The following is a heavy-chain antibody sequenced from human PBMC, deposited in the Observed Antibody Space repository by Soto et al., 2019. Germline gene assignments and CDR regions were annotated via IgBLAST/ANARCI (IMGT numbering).Heavy chain of an antibody. D-gene: IGHD5-18*01. CDR1: GYTFTNYG. CDR3: APHTLDTGMPSGY. Sequence: QVQLVQSGAEVREPGASVKVSCKASGYTFTNYGVSWVRQAPGQGLEWMGWIGGYKGNTNYAQKRQGRVXSTXDXSTSTAYMELRSLRSDDTAVYYCAPHTLDTGMPSGYWGQGTLVTVSS. CDR2: IGGYKGNT. J-gene: IGHJ4*02. V-gene: IGHV1-18*01.